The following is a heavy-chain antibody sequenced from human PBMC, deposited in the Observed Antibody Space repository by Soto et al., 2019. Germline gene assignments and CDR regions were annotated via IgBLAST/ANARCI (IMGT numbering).Heavy chain of an antibody. V-gene: IGHV1-18*01. Sequence: QGLEWMGWISAYNGNTNYAQKLQGRVTMTTDTSTSTAYMELRSLRSDDTAVYYCARDCSGGSCYRGWFDPWGQGTLVTVSS. CDR2: ISAYNGNT. D-gene: IGHD2-15*01. CDR3: ARDCSGGSCYRGWFDP. J-gene: IGHJ5*02.